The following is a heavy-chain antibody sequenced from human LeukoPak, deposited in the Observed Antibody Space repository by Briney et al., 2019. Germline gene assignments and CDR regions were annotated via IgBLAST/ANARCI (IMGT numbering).Heavy chain of an antibody. V-gene: IGHV4-59*08. Sequence: PSETLSLTCTVSGGSISSYYWGWIRQPPGKGLEWIGYSHYSGTTSYSPSLESRVTMSVDTSKNQFSLKLSSVTAADTAVYYCARHSAGTTYDYWGQGTLVTVSS. CDR3: ARHSAGTTYDY. CDR2: SHYSGTT. D-gene: IGHD1-7*01. J-gene: IGHJ4*02. CDR1: GGSISSYY.